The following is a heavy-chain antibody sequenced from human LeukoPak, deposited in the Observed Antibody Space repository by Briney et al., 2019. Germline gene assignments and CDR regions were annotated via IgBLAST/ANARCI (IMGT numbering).Heavy chain of an antibody. CDR2: VIPIFNSP. CDR1: GVTFSRYG. Sequence: GPAVKVSCKASGVTFSRYGVNWVRQAPGQGLEWRGRVIPIFNSPIYAEKFQGRVTISADESTSTAYMELSSLRSEDTAVYFCARGRAMDQNYDMDVWGQGTTVTVSS. D-gene: IGHD2-2*01. CDR3: ARGRAMDQNYDMDV. J-gene: IGHJ6*02. V-gene: IGHV1-69*13.